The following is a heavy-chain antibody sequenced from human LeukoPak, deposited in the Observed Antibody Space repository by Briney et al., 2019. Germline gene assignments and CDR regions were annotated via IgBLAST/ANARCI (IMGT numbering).Heavy chain of an antibody. CDR2: MNPNSGNT. Sequence: GASVKVSCKASGYTFTSYDINWVRQATGQGLEWMGWMNPNSGNTGYAQKFQGRVTMTRNTSISTAYMELSSLRSEDTAVYYCARAWGTALIYYYYYYMDVWGQGTMVTVSS. V-gene: IGHV1-8*01. CDR1: GYTFTSYD. D-gene: IGHD3-16*01. J-gene: IGHJ6*03. CDR3: ARAWGTALIYYYYYYMDV.